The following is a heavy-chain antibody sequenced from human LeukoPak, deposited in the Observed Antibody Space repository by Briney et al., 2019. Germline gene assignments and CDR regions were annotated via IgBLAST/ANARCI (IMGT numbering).Heavy chain of an antibody. J-gene: IGHJ3*02. D-gene: IGHD1-1*01. CDR3: ATAGAFDI. Sequence: SVKVSCKASGGTFSSYAISWVRQAPGQGLEWMGGIIPIFGTANYAQKFQGRVTMTEDTSTDTAYMELSSLRSEDTAVYYCATAGAFDIWGQGTMVTVSS. CDR1: GGTFSSYA. CDR2: IIPIFGTA. V-gene: IGHV1-69*06.